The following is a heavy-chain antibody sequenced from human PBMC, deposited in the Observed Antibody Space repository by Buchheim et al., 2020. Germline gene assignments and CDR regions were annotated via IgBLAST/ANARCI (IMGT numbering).Heavy chain of an antibody. D-gene: IGHD1-1*01. Sequence: QVQLQESGPGLVKPSQTLSLTCTVSGGSISSGGYYWSWIRQHPGKGLEWIGYIYYSGSTYNPSLKSRVTISVDTSKNQFSLKLSSVTAADTAVYYCARDNWNDSYNWFDPWGQGTL. CDR1: GGSISSGGYY. CDR2: IYYSGST. J-gene: IGHJ5*02. V-gene: IGHV4-31*03. CDR3: ARDNWNDSYNWFDP.